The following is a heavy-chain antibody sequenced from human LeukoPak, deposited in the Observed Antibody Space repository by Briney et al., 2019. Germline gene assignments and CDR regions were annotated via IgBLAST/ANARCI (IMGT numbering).Heavy chain of an antibody. D-gene: IGHD1-20*01. Sequence: PSETLSLTCTVSGGSIRSSSYYWGWIRQPPGKGLEWIGSISYSGSTYYNPSLKSRVTISIDTSKNQFSLRLSSVTAADTALYYCARRITGTTSDSFDYWGQGTLVTVSS. CDR3: ARRITGTTSDSFDY. V-gene: IGHV4-39*01. CDR2: ISYSGST. J-gene: IGHJ4*02. CDR1: GGSIRSSSYY.